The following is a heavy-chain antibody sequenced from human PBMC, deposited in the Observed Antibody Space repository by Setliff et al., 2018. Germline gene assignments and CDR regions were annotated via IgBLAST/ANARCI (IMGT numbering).Heavy chain of an antibody. CDR3: ARDAVSNFYRGDSPAY. J-gene: IGHJ4*02. V-gene: IGHV1-46*01. Sequence: ASVKVSCKASGYVFTGYYIPWVRHAPGQGFEWMGSVNPRTGSTAYAARFQGRITMTRDTSATTVYMTLGSLRSDYTAVYFCARDAVSNFYRGDSPAYWGRGTLVTVSS. CDR1: GYVFTGYY. D-gene: IGHD2-21*01. CDR2: VNPRTGST.